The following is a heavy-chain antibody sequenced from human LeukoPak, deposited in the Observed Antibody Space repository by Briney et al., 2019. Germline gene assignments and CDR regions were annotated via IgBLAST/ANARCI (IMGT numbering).Heavy chain of an antibody. CDR3: ARDESRWQPGAPFDY. CDR1: GFTFSRHG. J-gene: IGHJ4*02. Sequence: PGGSLRLACAASGFTFSRHGMHWVRQAPGKGLEWVAFIRYDGGDKYYPDSVKGRFTISRDNAKNSLYLQMNSLRAEDTAVYYCARDESRWQPGAPFDYWGQGTLVTVSS. CDR2: IRYDGGDK. V-gene: IGHV3-30*02. D-gene: IGHD4-23*01.